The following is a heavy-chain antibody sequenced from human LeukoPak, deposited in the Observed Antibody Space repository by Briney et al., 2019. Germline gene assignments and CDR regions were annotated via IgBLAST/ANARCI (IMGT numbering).Heavy chain of an antibody. J-gene: IGHJ4*02. CDR1: GFTFSSYA. V-gene: IGHV3-23*01. CDR2: ISGSGGST. CDR3: AKWGLRGATASLYSPFDY. Sequence: GGSLRLSCAASGFTFSSYAMSWVRQAPGKGLEWVSAISGSGGSTYYADSVKGRFTISRDNSKNTLYLQMNSLRAEDTAVYYCAKWGLRGATASLYSPFDYWGQGTLVTVSS. D-gene: IGHD1-26*01.